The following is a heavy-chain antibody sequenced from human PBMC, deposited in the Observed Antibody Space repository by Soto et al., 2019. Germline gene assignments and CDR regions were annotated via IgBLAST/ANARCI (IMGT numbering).Heavy chain of an antibody. CDR1: GYTFTGYY. Sequence: QVQLVQSGAEVKKPGASVKVSCKASGYTFTGYYMHWVRQAPGQGLEWMGWINPNSGGTNYAQKFQGRVNMTRDTSISTAYMELSRLRSDDTAVYYCARDSSPPGFNYYDSSGYGYWGQGTLVTVSS. CDR2: INPNSGGT. J-gene: IGHJ4*02. V-gene: IGHV1-2*02. CDR3: ARDSSPPGFNYYDSSGYGY. D-gene: IGHD3-22*01.